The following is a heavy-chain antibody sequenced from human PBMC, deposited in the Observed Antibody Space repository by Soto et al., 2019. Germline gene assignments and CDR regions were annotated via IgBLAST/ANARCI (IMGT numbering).Heavy chain of an antibody. CDR3: ARDSVAIVGAGVYNWFDP. CDR1: GYTLTSYG. Sequence: ATVKVSCKASGYTLTSYGISWVRQAPGQGLEWMGWISAYNCNTNYAQKLQGRVTMTTDTSTRTAYMELRSLRSDDTAVYYCARDSVAIVGAGVYNWFDPWGQGTLVTVSS. CDR2: ISAYNCNT. V-gene: IGHV1-18*04. D-gene: IGHD1-26*01. J-gene: IGHJ5*02.